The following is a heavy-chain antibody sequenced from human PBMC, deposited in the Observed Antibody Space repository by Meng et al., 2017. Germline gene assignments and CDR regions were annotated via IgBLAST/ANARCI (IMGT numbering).Heavy chain of an antibody. CDR3: ARDSATGDF. CDR1: RYTFTGYY. V-gene: IGHV1-2*06. D-gene: IGHD5-12*01. Sequence: VQFVQSGAEVQKPVDAVTVSCKASRYTFTGYYMHRVRQAPGQGLGWMGRFNPNGGGTNYAQKLQGRVTITWDTSTRTAYMELSRLISDVTAVYYCARDSATGDFWGQGTLVTVSS. J-gene: IGHJ4*02. CDR2: FNPNGGGT.